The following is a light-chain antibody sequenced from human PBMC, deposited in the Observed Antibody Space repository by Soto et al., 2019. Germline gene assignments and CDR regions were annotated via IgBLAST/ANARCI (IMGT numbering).Light chain of an antibody. CDR1: SSDIGAHDD. V-gene: IGLV2-14*03. CDR3: CSYTSDLTPYV. J-gene: IGLJ1*01. CDR2: GVT. Sequence: QSALTQPASVSGSPGQSITISCTGTSSDIGAHDDVSWYQQHPGKVPKLLIYGVTDRPSGISNRFSGSKSGNVASLTIPGLQAEDEADYYCCSYTSDLTPYVFGTGTKVTVL.